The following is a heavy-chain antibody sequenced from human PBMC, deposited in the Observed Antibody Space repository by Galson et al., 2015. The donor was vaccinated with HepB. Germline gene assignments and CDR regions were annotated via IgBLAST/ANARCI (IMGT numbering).Heavy chain of an antibody. CDR3: ARASPDSGNYGLPDAFDI. CDR2: IYYNGNT. V-gene: IGHV4-39*01. Sequence: SETLSLTCTVSGGSISNSRYYWGWIRQPPGKGLEWIGHIYYNGNTYYNPSLKSRVTISVDTSKNRFSLKLSSVTAADTTVYYCARASPDSGNYGLPDAFDIWGQGTMVTVSS. CDR1: GGSISNSRYY. D-gene: IGHD3-10*01. J-gene: IGHJ3*02.